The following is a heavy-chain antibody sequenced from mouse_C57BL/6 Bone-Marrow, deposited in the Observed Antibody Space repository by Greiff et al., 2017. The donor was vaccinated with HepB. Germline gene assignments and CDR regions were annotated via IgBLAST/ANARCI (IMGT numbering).Heavy chain of an antibody. J-gene: IGHJ2*01. D-gene: IGHD4-1*01. V-gene: IGHV1-81*01. CDR1: GYTFTSYG. CDR2: IYPRSGNT. Sequence: VKLVESGAELARPGASVKLSCKASGYTFTSYGISWVKQRTGQGLEWIGEIYPRSGNTYYNEKFKGKATLTADKSSSTAYMELRSLTSEDSAVYFCARGGLGRSFDYWGQGTTLTVSS. CDR3: ARGGLGRSFDY.